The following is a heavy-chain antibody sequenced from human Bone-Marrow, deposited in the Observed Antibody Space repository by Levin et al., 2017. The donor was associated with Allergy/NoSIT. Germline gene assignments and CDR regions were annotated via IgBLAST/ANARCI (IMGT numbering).Heavy chain of an antibody. CDR3: ARASGVIVLNWFDP. V-gene: IGHV3-21*01. D-gene: IGHD3-16*02. Sequence: GGSLRLSCAASGFTFSSYSMNWVRQAPGKGLEWVSSISSSSSYIYYADSVKGRFTISRDNAKNSLYLQMNSLRAEDTAVYYCARASGVIVLNWFDPWGQGTLVTVSS. J-gene: IGHJ5*02. CDR2: ISSSSSYI. CDR1: GFTFSSYS.